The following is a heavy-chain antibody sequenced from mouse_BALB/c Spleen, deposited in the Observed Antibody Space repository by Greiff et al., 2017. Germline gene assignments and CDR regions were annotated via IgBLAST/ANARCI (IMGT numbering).Heavy chain of an antibody. V-gene: IGHV3-2*02. Sequence: DVKLVESGPGLVKPSQSLSLTCTVTGYSITSDYAWNWIRQFPGNKLEWMGYISYSGSTSYNPSLKSRISITRDTSKNQFFLQLNSVTTEDTATYYCARPYGNYEYFDVWGAGTTVTVSS. D-gene: IGHD2-1*01. CDR1: GYSITSDYA. J-gene: IGHJ1*01. CDR3: ARPYGNYEYFDV. CDR2: ISYSGST.